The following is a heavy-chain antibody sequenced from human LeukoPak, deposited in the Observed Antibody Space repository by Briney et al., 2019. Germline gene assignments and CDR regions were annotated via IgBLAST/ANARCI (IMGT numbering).Heavy chain of an antibody. D-gene: IGHD3-22*01. CDR3: ARGGYYDSSGYYYKGHLDY. J-gene: IGHJ4*02. CDR1: GGSISSYY. CDR2: IYTSGST. Sequence: SETLSLTCTVSGGSISSYYWSWIRQPAGKGLEWIGRIYTSGSTNYNPSLKSRVTMSVDTSKNQFSLKLSSVTAADTAVYYCARGGYYDSSGYYYKGHLDYWGQGTLVTVSS. V-gene: IGHV4-4*07.